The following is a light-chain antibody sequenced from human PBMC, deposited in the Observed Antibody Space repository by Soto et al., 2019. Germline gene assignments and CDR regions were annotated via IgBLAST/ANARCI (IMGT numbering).Light chain of an antibody. CDR2: DAS. V-gene: IGKV3-11*01. CDR3: QQRNDGLT. CDR1: QSVSSY. Sequence: EIVLTQSPATLSLSPGERATLSCRASQSVSSYLAWYQQKPGQAPRLLIYDASNRAIGVPARFSGSGSGTDFTLTINNLEPEDFAVYYCQQRNDGLTFGGGTKVDIK. J-gene: IGKJ4*01.